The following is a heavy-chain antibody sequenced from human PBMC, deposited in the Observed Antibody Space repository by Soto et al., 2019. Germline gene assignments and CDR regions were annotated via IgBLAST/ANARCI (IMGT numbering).Heavy chain of an antibody. CDR2: IYYSGST. Sequence: SETLSLTCTVSGGSISSSSYYWGWIRQPPGKGLEWIGSIYYSGSTYYNPSLKSRVTISVDTSKNQFSLKLSSVTAADTAVYYCARHAPVGIAAAFFDYWGQGTLVTVSS. D-gene: IGHD6-13*01. J-gene: IGHJ4*02. V-gene: IGHV4-39*01. CDR3: ARHAPVGIAAAFFDY. CDR1: GGSISSSSYY.